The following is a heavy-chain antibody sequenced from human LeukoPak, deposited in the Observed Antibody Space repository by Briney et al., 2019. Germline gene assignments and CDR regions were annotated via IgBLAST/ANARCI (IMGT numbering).Heavy chain of an antibody. J-gene: IGHJ4*02. Sequence: GGSLRLSCAASGFTFSGYAMNWVRQAPGKGLEWLSHISSTGGTIYYADSVKGRLTVSRDNAKNSLYLQMNSLRAEDTAVYYCAKSDPYGDSLIEIWGQGALITVSS. CDR3: AKSDPYGDSLIEI. D-gene: IGHD4-17*01. V-gene: IGHV3-48*03. CDR1: GFTFSGYA. CDR2: ISSTGGTI.